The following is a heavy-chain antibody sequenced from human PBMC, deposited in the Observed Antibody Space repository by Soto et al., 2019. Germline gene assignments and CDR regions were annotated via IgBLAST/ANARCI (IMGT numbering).Heavy chain of an antibody. CDR1: GGSFSGYY. Sequence: SETLSLTCAVYGGSFSGYYWSWIRQPPGKGLEWIGEINHSGSTNYNPSLKSRVTISVDTSKNQFSLKLSSVTAADTAVYYCARVAGYRSSWYVNWFDPWGQGTLVPVSS. CDR3: ARVAGYRSSWYVNWFDP. V-gene: IGHV4-34*01. J-gene: IGHJ5*02. CDR2: INHSGST. D-gene: IGHD6-13*01.